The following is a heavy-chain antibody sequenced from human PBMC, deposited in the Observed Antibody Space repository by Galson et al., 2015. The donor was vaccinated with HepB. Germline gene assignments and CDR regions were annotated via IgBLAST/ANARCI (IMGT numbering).Heavy chain of an antibody. CDR3: ARDLGSWWELQTRGVYYYYGMDV. CDR2: ISYDGSNK. CDR1: GFTFSSYA. V-gene: IGHV3-30-3*01. Sequence: SLRLSCAASGFTFSSYAMHWVRQAPGKGLEWVAVISYDGSNKYYADSVKGRFTISRDNSKNTLYLQMNSLRAEDTAVYYCARDLGSWWELQTRGVYYYYGMDVWGQGTTVTVSS. J-gene: IGHJ6*02. D-gene: IGHD1-26*01.